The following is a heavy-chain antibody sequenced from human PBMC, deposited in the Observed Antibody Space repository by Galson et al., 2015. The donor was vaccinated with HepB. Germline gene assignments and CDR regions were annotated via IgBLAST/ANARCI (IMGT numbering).Heavy chain of an antibody. Sequence: SVKVSCKASGYTFTTYGISWVRQAPGQGLEWVGWISTYSGNTNYAQKLQGRVTMTTDTSTSTAYMELRSLRSDDTAVYYCARVIAAAGGGIDYWGQGTLVTVSS. CDR3: ARVIAAAGGGIDY. J-gene: IGHJ4*02. D-gene: IGHD6-13*01. CDR1: GYTFTTYG. CDR2: ISTYSGNT. V-gene: IGHV1-18*01.